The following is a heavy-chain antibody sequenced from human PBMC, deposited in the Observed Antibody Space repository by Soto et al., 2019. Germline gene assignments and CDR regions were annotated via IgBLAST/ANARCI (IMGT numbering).Heavy chain of an antibody. V-gene: IGHV1-18*04. CDR2: ISAYNGNT. CDR3: ARSSILGFSPKRTPRRNQFDP. D-gene: IGHD1-1*01. J-gene: IGHJ5*02. Sequence: ASVKVSCKASGYTFTSYGISWVRQAPGQGLEWMGWISAYNGNTNYAQKLQGRVTMTTDTSTSTAYMELRSLRSDDTAVYYCARSSILGFSPKRTPRRNQFDPWGQGTLVTVSS. CDR1: GYTFTSYG.